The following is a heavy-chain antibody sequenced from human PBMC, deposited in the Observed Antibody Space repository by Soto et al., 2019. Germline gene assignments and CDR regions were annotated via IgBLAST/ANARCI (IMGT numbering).Heavy chain of an antibody. CDR1: GYDFTTYG. V-gene: IGHV1-18*01. J-gene: IGHJ4*02. Sequence: QVHLVQSGAEVKKPGASVKVSCKGSGYDFTTYGITWVRQAPGQGLEWMAWISAHNGNTDYAQKHQGRVTVTRDTSTSTAYMELRGLRSDDTAVYYCARGRYGDYWGQGALVTVSS. CDR3: ARGRYGDY. CDR2: ISAHNGNT. D-gene: IGHD1-1*01.